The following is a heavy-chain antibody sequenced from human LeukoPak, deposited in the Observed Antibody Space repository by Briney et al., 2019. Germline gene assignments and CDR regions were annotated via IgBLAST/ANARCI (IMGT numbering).Heavy chain of an antibody. CDR2: ISWNSGSI. CDR1: GFTFDDYA. J-gene: IGHJ4*02. D-gene: IGHD5-24*01. Sequence: PGRSLRLSCAVSGFTFDDYAMHWVRQAPGKGLEWVSGISWNSGSIGYADSVKGRFTISRDNAKNSLYLQMNSLRAEDTALYYCAKGPTRNKGGYNTDWGQGTLVTVSS. CDR3: AKGPTRNKGGYNTD. V-gene: IGHV3-9*01.